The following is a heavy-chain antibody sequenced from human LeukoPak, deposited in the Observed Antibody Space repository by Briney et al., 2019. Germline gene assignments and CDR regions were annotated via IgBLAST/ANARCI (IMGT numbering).Heavy chain of an antibody. J-gene: IGHJ4*02. D-gene: IGHD6-13*01. CDR3: AKEDGAPAGTGFDY. CDR1: GFTFSSYA. Sequence: GGSLRLSCAASGFTFSSYAMHWVRQAPGKGLEWVAVISYDGSNKYYADSVKGRFTISRDNSKNTLHLQMNSLRAEDTAVYYCAKEDGAPAGTGFDYWGQGTLVIVSS. CDR2: ISYDGSNK. V-gene: IGHV3-30-3*01.